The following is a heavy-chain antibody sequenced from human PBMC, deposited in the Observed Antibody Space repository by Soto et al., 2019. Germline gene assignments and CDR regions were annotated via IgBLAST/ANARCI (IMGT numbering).Heavy chain of an antibody. CDR2: IYYSGST. D-gene: IGHD4-17*01. J-gene: IGHJ4*02. Sequence: SETLSLTCTVSGGSISSGGYYWSWIRQHPGKGLEWIGYIYYSGSTYYNPSLKSRVTISVDTSKNQFSLKLSSVTAADTAVYYCARRSDYGDYMTADYWGQGTLVTVSS. CDR3: ARRSDYGDYMTADY. CDR1: GGSISSGGYY. V-gene: IGHV4-31*03.